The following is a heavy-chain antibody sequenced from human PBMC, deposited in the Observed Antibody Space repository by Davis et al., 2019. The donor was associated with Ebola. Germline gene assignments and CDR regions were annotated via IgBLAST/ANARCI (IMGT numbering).Heavy chain of an antibody. CDR1: GFTFSSYN. Sequence: GGSLRLSCAASGFTFSSYNMNWVRQAPGKGLEWVSSISTRSRHTYYADSVKGRFTISRDNSKNTVYLQMSALGVDDTGIYYCASEAGYMDVWGQGTTVTVSS. J-gene: IGHJ6*03. V-gene: IGHV3-21*04. CDR2: ISTRSRHT. CDR3: ASEAGYMDV.